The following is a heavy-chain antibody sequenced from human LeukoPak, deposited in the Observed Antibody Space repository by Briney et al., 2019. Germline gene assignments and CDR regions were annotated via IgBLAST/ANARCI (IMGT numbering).Heavy chain of an antibody. D-gene: IGHD1-20*01. J-gene: IGHJ6*02. CDR3: ARGFRERRGITGPHGMDV. CDR2: IYHSGST. V-gene: IGHV4-4*02. CDR1: SGSISSSYW. Sequence: PSETLSLTCAVSSGSISSSYWWSWVRQPPGKGLEWIGEIYHSGSTNYNPSLKGRVTISIDKSKNQFSLRLSSVTAADTAVYYCARGFRERRGITGPHGMDVWGQGTTVTVSS.